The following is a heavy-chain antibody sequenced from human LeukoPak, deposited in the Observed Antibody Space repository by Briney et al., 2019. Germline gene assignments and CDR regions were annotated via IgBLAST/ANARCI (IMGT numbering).Heavy chain of an antibody. CDR2: IYYSGST. J-gene: IGHJ6*02. CDR3: ARHHPAATMIVPYGMDV. D-gene: IGHD3-22*01. V-gene: IGHV4-59*08. Sequence: SETLSLTCTVSGGSISSYYWSWIRQPPGKGLEWIGYIYYSGSTNYNPSLKSRVTIPVDTSKNQFSLKLSSVTAADTAVYYCARHHPAATMIVPYGMDVWGQGTTVTVSS. CDR1: GGSISSYY.